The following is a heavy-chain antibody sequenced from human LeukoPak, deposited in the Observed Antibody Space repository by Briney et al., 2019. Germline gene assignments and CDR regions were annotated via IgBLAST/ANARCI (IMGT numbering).Heavy chain of an antibody. D-gene: IGHD4-23*01. J-gene: IGHJ4*02. Sequence: GGSLRLSCSVSGFMFSSYAMHWIRQAPGKGLEYVSTISSNGGSTYYADSVKGRFTSSRDNSKNTLYLQMNSLRAEDTAVYYCASFSTSVLIKDFWGQGTLVTVSS. CDR3: ASFSTSVLIKDF. V-gene: IGHV3-64*04. CDR2: ISSNGGST. CDR1: GFMFSSYA.